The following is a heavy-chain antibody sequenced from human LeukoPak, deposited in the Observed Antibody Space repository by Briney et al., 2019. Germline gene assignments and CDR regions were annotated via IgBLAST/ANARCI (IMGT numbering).Heavy chain of an antibody. CDR2: VSGSGGGT. CDR3: AKDQSGYVSGSFGY. V-gene: IGHV3-23*01. D-gene: IGHD3-10*01. CDR1: GFTFRTYA. Sequence: GGSLRLSWSVSGFTFRTYAMSCVRQAPGKGLEWVSVVSGSGGGTYYADSVKGRFTISRDNSKNTLYLQMNSLRAEDTAVYYCAKDQSGYVSGSFGYWGQGTLVTVSS. J-gene: IGHJ4*02.